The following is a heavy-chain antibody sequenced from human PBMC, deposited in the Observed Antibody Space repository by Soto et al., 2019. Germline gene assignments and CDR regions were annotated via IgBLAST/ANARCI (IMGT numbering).Heavy chain of an antibody. V-gene: IGHV4-59*12. Sequence: TSETLSLTCTVSGGSISSYYWSWIRQPPGKGLEWIGYIYYSGSTNYNPSLKSRVTISVDTSKNQFSLKLSSVTAADTAVYYCARERDTGFDYWGQGTLVTVSS. CDR1: GGSISSYY. CDR2: IYYSGST. D-gene: IGHD5-18*01. CDR3: ARERDTGFDY. J-gene: IGHJ4*02.